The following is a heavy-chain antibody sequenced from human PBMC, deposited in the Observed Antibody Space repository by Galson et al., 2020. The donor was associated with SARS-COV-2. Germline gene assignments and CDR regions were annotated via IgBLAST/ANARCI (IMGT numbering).Heavy chain of an antibody. CDR2: IYPGDSDT. D-gene: IGHD4-17*01. CDR3: ARLDYGGNEYFQH. V-gene: IGHV5-51*01. J-gene: IGHJ1*01. Sequence: GESLKISCKASGYTFSSYWIGRVRQMPGKGLECMGIIYPGDSDTRYSPSFQGQVTISADKSISTAYLHWSSLKASDTAMYYCARLDYGGNEYFQHWGQGTLVTVSS. CDR1: GYTFSSYW.